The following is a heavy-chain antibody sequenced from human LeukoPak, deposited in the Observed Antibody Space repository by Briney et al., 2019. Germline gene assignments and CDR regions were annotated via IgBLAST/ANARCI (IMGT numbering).Heavy chain of an antibody. CDR1: GFTFSSYG. CDR3: ARDEATLEGNMDV. Sequence: PGRSLRLSCAASGFTFSSYGMHWVRQAPGKGLEWVAVIWYDGSNKYYADSVKGRFTISRDNSKNTLYLQMNSLRAEDTAVYYCARDEATLEGNMDVWGKGTTVTVSS. D-gene: IGHD3-3*01. J-gene: IGHJ6*03. V-gene: IGHV3-33*08. CDR2: IWYDGSNK.